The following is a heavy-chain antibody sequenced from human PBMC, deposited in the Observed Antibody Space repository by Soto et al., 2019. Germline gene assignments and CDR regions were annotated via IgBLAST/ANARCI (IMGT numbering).Heavy chain of an antibody. CDR1: GGSISGYY. V-gene: IGHV4-34*01. J-gene: IGHJ6*03. CDR2: INHSGST. D-gene: IGHD6-19*01. CDR3: ARGRSSGTVFVYDMDV. Sequence: SQTLSLTRTVYGGSISGYYWRWIIQPPGKGLEWIGEINHSGSTNYKPSLKSRVTISVDTSKNQFALKLSSVTAADTAVYYCARGRSSGTVFVYDMDVWGKGTSVTVSS.